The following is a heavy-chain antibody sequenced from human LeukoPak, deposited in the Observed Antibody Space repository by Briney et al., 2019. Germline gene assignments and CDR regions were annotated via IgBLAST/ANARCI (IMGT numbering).Heavy chain of an antibody. CDR1: GGSFSGYY. CDR2: INHSGST. Sequence: SDTLSLTCAVYGGSFSGYYWSWIRQPRGKGLEWIGEINHSGSTNYNPSLKSRVTISVDTSKNQFSLKLSSVTAADTAVYYCARGSITIFGVVFDPWGQGTLVTVSS. V-gene: IGHV4-34*01. D-gene: IGHD3-3*01. CDR3: ARGSITIFGVVFDP. J-gene: IGHJ5*02.